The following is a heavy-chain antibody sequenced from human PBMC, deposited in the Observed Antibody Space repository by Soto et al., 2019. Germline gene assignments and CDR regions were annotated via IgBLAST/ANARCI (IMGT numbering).Heavy chain of an antibody. CDR3: ARDLNCISTSCYVGGWFDP. CDR1: GYTFTSYG. V-gene: IGHV1-18*01. D-gene: IGHD2-2*01. CDR2: ISAYNGNT. J-gene: IGHJ5*02. Sequence: ASVKVSCKASGYTFTSYGISWVRQAPGQGLEWMGWISAYNGNTNYAQKLQGRVTMTTDTSTSTAYMELRSLRSDDTAVYYCARDLNCISTSCYVGGWFDPWGQGTLVTVSS.